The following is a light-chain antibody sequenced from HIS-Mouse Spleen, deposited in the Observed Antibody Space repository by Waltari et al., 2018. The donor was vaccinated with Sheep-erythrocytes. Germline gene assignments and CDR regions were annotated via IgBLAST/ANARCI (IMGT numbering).Light chain of an antibody. V-gene: IGKV3-11*01. CDR2: DAC. CDR1: QSVSSY. J-gene: IGKJ2*01. Sequence: EIVLTQSPATLSLSPGERANLSCRASQSVSSYLAWYQKKPGQAPRLLIYDACNRATGIPARFSGSGSGTDFTLTISSLEPEDFAVYYCQQRSNWYTFGQGTKLEIK. CDR3: QQRSNWYT.